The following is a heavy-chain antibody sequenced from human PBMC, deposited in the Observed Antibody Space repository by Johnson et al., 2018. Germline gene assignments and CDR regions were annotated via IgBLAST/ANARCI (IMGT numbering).Heavy chain of an antibody. Sequence: QVQLQESGPGLVKPSEILSLTCTVSGGSITDDYWIWIRQPPGKGLEWLGYISYSGNTKYNPSLASRVTISVDTSKTQFSLRLSCVTAADTGIYYCAKAVGSGYDDMDVWGKGTTVTVSS. CDR2: ISYSGNT. D-gene: IGHD1-26*01. J-gene: IGHJ6*03. V-gene: IGHV4-59*01. CDR3: AKAVGSGYDDMDV. CDR1: GGSITDDY.